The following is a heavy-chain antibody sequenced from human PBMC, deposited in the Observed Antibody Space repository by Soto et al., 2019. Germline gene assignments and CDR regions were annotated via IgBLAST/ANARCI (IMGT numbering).Heavy chain of an antibody. CDR2: IIPILGIA. CDR1: GGTFSSYT. CDR3: ASRVDIVATALDY. J-gene: IGHJ4*02. V-gene: IGHV1-69*02. Sequence: ASVKVSCKASGGTFSSYTISWVRQAPGQGLEWMGRIIPILGIANYAQKFQGRVTITADKSTSTAYMELSSLRSEDTAVYYCASRVDIVATALDYWGQGTLVTVSS. D-gene: IGHD5-12*01.